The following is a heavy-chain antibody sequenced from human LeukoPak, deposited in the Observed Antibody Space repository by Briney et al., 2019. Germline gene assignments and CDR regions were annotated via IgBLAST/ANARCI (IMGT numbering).Heavy chain of an antibody. J-gene: IGHJ6*03. D-gene: IGHD3-10*01. CDR3: AGGGYYYGSGSPIYYYYYMDV. V-gene: IGHV1-8*01. Sequence: ASVKVSCKASGYTFTSYDINWVRQATGQGLEWMGWMNPNSGNTGYAQKFQGRVTMTRNTSISTAYMELSSLRSEDTAVYYCAGGGYYYGSGSPIYYYYYMDVWGKGTTVTVSS. CDR1: GYTFTSYD. CDR2: MNPNSGNT.